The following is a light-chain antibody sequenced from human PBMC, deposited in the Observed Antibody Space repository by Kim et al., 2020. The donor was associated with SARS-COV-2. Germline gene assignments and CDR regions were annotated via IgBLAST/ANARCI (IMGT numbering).Light chain of an antibody. Sequence: KTVTISCPGSGGSIAINCVQWYQQRPGSAPATVIYENNQRPSGVPDRFSGSIDSSSNSASLTISGLKTEDEADYYCQSYDSSSHWVFGGGTQLTVL. V-gene: IGLV6-57*02. J-gene: IGLJ3*02. CDR2: ENN. CDR3: QSYDSSSHWV. CDR1: GGSIAINC.